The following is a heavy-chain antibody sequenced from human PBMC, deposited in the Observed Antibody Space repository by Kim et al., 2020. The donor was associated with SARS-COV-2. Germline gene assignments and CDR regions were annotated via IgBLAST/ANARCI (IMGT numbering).Heavy chain of an antibody. D-gene: IGHD6-13*01. CDR3: ARQQQLVSPPDY. Sequence: SETLSLTCTVSGGSISSSSYYWGWIRQPPGKGLEWIGSIYYSGSTYYNPSLKSRVTISVDTSKNQFSLKLSSVTAADTAVYYCARQQQLVSPPDYWGQGTLVTVSS. J-gene: IGHJ4*02. V-gene: IGHV4-39*01. CDR2: IYYSGST. CDR1: GGSISSSSYY.